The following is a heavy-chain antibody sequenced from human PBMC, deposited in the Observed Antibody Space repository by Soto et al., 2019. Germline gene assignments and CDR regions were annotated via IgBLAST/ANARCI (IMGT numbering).Heavy chain of an antibody. Sequence: QAQLVHSGAEVKKPGSSVKVSCKASGGTFSSYAISWVRQAPGQGLEWMGGSIPIFGTANYAQKFQGRVTITADESTSTAYMELSSLRSEDTAVYYCARDLYYYDSSGYSPVFYWGQGTLVTVCS. CDR1: GGTFSSYA. V-gene: IGHV1-69*12. D-gene: IGHD3-22*01. CDR3: ARDLYYYDSSGYSPVFY. J-gene: IGHJ4*02. CDR2: SIPIFGTA.